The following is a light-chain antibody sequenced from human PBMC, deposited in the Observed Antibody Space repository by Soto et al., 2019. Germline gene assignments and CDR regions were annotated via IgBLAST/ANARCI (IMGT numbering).Light chain of an antibody. CDR2: GAS. J-gene: IGKJ1*01. CDR3: QQYGSSPTT. V-gene: IGKV3-20*01. CDR1: QSVSSN. Sequence: EIVLTQSPGTLSLSPGERATLSCRASQSVSSNLAWYQQKPGQAPRLLIYGASSRATGIPDRVSGSGSGTDFTLTISRLEPEDFAVYYCQQYGSSPTTFGQGTKVDNK.